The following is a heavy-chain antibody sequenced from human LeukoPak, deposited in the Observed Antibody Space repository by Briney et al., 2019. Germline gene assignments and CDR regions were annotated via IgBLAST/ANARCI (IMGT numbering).Heavy chain of an antibody. CDR2: ISAYNGNT. V-gene: IGHV1-18*04. CDR3: ARSYSSGWYADY. J-gene: IGHJ4*02. D-gene: IGHD6-19*01. Sequence: GASVKVSCKASGYTFTSYVISWVRQAPGQGLEWMGCISAYNGNTNYAQKLQGRVTMTTDTSPSTAYMELRRLRSDDTAVYYCARSYSSGWYADYWGQGTLVSVSS. CDR1: GYTFTSYV.